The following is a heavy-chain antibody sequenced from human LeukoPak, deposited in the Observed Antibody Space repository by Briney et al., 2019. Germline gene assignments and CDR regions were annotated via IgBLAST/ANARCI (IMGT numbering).Heavy chain of an antibody. CDR2: ISGSGGST. CDR1: GFTFSSCA. V-gene: IGHV3-23*01. J-gene: IGHJ4*02. CDR3: AKDRCLTTTCYVDY. D-gene: IGHD2-2*01. Sequence: EGSLPLSCAASGFTFSSCALRWVRQAPAKGLDGVSAISGSGGSTYYAASVRGRFTISRNNSKNTLYLQMSSLRADDTAVYYCAKDRCLTTTCYVDYWGQGTLVTVSS.